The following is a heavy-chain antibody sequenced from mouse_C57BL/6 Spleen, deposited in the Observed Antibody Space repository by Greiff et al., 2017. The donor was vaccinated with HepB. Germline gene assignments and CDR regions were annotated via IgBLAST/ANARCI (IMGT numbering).Heavy chain of an antibody. V-gene: IGHV1-82*01. CDR2: IYPGDGDT. Sequence: VQLQQSGPELVKPGASVKISCKASGYAFSSSWMNWVKQRPGKGLEWIGRIYPGDGDTNYNGKFKGKATLTADKSSSTAYMQLSSLTSEDSAVYLCADGGYDWFAYWGQGTLVTVSA. CDR3: ADGGYDWFAY. J-gene: IGHJ3*01. D-gene: IGHD2-2*01. CDR1: GYAFSSSW.